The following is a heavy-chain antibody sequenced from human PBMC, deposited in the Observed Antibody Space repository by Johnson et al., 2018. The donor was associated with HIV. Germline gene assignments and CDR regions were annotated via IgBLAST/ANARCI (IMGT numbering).Heavy chain of an antibody. CDR1: GFTFSPYW. D-gene: IGHD1-26*01. J-gene: IGHJ3*02. CDR2: IISDVSSA. CDR3: ARVRVGAFDI. V-gene: IGHV3-74*02. Sequence: QLVESGGGLVQPGRSLRLSCAASGFTFSPYWMHWVRQAPGQGLVWVSRIISDVSSAIYTDSVTGRFTISRDNTKNTLYLQMNSLRAEDTAVYYCARVRVGAFDIWGQGTMVTVSS.